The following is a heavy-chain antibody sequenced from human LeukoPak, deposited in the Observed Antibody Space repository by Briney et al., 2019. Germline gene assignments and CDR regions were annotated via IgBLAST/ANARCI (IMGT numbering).Heavy chain of an antibody. CDR2: FYYSGST. J-gene: IGHJ4*02. D-gene: IGHD2-2*03. CDR3: ARHCGHCSSYYFDY. CDR1: GGSISSSCYY. V-gene: IGHV4-39*01. Sequence: PSETLSLTCTVSGGSISSSCYYWGWIRQPPGKGLEWIGSFYYSGSTYYNPSLKSRVIISVDTSKNQFSLKLSSVTAADTAVYYCARHCGHCSSYYFDYWGQGTLVTVSS.